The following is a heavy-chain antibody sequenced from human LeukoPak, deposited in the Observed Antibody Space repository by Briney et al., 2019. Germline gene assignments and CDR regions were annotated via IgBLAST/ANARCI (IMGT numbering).Heavy chain of an antibody. CDR1: GFTFSSYG. J-gene: IGHJ4*02. D-gene: IGHD6-13*01. CDR2: ISIDGTSG. Sequence: GRSLRLSCAASGFTFSSYGMHWVRQPPGKGLEWVALISIDGTSGYYADTVKGRFTISRDNSKNTVDLQMNSLRPEDTAVYYCVSPSIAAPGSLDYFFDYWGQGTQVTVSS. CDR3: VSPSIAAPGSLDYFFDY. V-gene: IGHV3-30*03.